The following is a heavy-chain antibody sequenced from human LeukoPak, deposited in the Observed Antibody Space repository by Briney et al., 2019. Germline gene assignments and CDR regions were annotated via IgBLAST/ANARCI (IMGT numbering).Heavy chain of an antibody. V-gene: IGHV3-30-3*01. CDR1: GFTFSSYA. Sequence: PGRSLRLSCAASGFTFSSYAMHWVRQAPGKGLEWVAVISYDGSNKYYADSVKGRFTISRDNSKNTLYLQMNSLRAEDTAVYYCARDRWSSGWSDHYYYYYGMDVWGQGTTVTVSS. CDR2: ISYDGSNK. J-gene: IGHJ6*02. D-gene: IGHD6-19*01. CDR3: ARDRWSSGWSDHYYYYYGMDV.